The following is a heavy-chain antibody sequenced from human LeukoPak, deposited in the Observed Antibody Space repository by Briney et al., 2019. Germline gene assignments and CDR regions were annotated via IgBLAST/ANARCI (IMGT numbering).Heavy chain of an antibody. CDR3: ARLDSLYYGSGRRYFDY. CDR2: IYHSGST. CDR1: GGSISSSNW. Sequence: SETLSLTCAVSGGSISSSNWWSWVRQPPGKGLEWIGEIYHSGSTNYNPSLKSRVTISVDKSKNQFSLKLSSVTAADTAVYYCARLDSLYYGSGRRYFDYWGQGTLVTVSS. V-gene: IGHV4-4*02. J-gene: IGHJ4*02. D-gene: IGHD3-10*01.